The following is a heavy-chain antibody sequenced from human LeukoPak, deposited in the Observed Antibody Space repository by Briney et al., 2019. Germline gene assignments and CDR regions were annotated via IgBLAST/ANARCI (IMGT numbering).Heavy chain of an antibody. D-gene: IGHD6-6*01. V-gene: IGHV4-59*01. CDR2: IYYSGST. CDR1: GGSISSYY. Sequence: SETLSLTCTVSGGSISSYYWSWIRQPPGKGLEWIGYIYYSGSTYYNPSLKSRVTISVDTSKNQFSLKLSSVTAADTAVYYCARVRYTSYSSSSVDFDYWGQGTLVTVSS. CDR3: ARVRYTSYSSSSVDFDY. J-gene: IGHJ4*02.